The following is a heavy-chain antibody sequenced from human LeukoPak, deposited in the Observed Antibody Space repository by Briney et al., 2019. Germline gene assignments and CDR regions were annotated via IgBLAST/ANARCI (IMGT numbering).Heavy chain of an antibody. V-gene: IGHV1-2*02. CDR3: ARGLRFETMTTVVTPDY. CDR1: GYTFTGYY. CDR2: INPNSGGT. D-gene: IGHD4-23*01. J-gene: IGHJ4*02. Sequence: GASVKVSCKASGYTFTGYYMHWVRQAPGQGLEWMGWINPNSGGTNYAQKFQGRVTMTRDTSISTAYMELSRLRSDDTAVYYCARGLRFETMTTVVTPDYWGQGTLVTVSS.